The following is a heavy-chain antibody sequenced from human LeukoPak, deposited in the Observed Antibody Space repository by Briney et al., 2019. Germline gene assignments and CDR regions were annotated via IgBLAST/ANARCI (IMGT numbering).Heavy chain of an antibody. Sequence: PSETLSLTCTVSGGSISSYYWSWIRQPPGKGLEWIGYIYYSGSTNYNPSLKSRVTISVDTSKNQFSLKLSSVTAADTAVYYCARDRTYCSGGSCSPDAFDIWGQGTMVTVSS. J-gene: IGHJ3*02. CDR3: ARDRTYCSGGSCSPDAFDI. CDR1: GGSISSYY. V-gene: IGHV4-59*01. D-gene: IGHD2-15*01. CDR2: IYYSGST.